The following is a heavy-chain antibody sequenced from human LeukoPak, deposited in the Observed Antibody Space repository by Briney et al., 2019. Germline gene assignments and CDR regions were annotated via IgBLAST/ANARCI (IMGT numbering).Heavy chain of an antibody. CDR2: IASVGSRA. J-gene: IGHJ4*02. CDR1: GFTFGSYG. V-gene: IGHV3-33*03. Sequence: GGSLRLSCAGSGFTFGSYGMHWFRQTPGKWLEWVAVIASVGSRAFYADSVKGRFTISRDNSKNTMSVQRDDLRAEDTAVYYCTRYNNAHFDYWGKGTLVTVSS. D-gene: IGHD1-14*01. CDR3: TRYNNAHFDY.